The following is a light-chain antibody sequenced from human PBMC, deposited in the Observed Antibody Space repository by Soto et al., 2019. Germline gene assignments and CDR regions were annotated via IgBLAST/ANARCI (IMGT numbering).Light chain of an antibody. J-gene: IGLJ1*01. Sequence: QSALTQPPSASGSPGQSVTISCTGTSSDVGGYNYVSWYQQHPGKAPKLMISEVSNRPSGVSNRFSGSKSGNTASLTISGLQAEDEADYYCSSYTTSSTLKVFGTGTKLTVL. CDR1: SSDVGGYNY. V-gene: IGLV2-14*01. CDR3: SSYTTSSTLKV. CDR2: EVS.